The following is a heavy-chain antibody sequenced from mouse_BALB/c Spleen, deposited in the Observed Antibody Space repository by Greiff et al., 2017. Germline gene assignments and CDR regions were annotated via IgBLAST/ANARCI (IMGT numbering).Heavy chain of an antibody. J-gene: IGHJ3*01. CDR3: ARDLQFITTATLAY. CDR1: GFTFSSYG. D-gene: IGHD1-2*01. V-gene: IGHV5-6-3*01. CDR2: INSNGGST. Sequence: EVKLMESGGGLVQPGGSLKLSCAASGFTFSSYGMSWVRQTPDKRLELVATINSNGGSTYYPDSVKGRFTISRDNAKNTLYLQMSSLKSEDTAMYYCARDLQFITTATLAYWGQGTLVTVSA.